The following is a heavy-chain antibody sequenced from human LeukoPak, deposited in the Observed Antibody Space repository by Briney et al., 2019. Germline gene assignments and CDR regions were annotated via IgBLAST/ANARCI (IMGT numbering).Heavy chain of an antibody. D-gene: IGHD2-2*01. CDR1: GFTFSSYV. CDR2: ISDSGGST. V-gene: IGHV3-23*01. J-gene: IGHJ4*02. CDR3: AKSGGYCSSTSCNEVFDF. Sequence: GGSLRLSCAASGFTFSSYVMSWVRQAPGKGLEWVSAISDSGGSTYYADSVKGRFTISRDNSKNTLYLQMNSLRAEDTAVYYCAKSGGYCSSTSCNEVFDFWGQGTLITVSS.